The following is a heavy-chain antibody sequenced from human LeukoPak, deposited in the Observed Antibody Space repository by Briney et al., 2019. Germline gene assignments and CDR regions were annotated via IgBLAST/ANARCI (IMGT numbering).Heavy chain of an antibody. CDR1: GFTFSNAW. V-gene: IGHV3-15*01. Sequence: GGSLRLSCAASGFTFSNAWMSWVRQAPGKGLEWVGRIKSKADGGTTDYAAPVKGRFTISRDDSKNTLYLQMNSLKTEDTAVYYCTTGIAAAVAFDYWGQGTLVTVSS. CDR2: IKSKADGGTT. D-gene: IGHD6-13*01. CDR3: TTGIAAAVAFDY. J-gene: IGHJ4*02.